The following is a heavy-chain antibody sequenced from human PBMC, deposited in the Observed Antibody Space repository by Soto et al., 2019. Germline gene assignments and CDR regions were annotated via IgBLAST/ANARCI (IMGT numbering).Heavy chain of an antibody. CDR2: INXDRSSK. CDR3: ASKVVTGY. CDR1: WVTFIGYG. J-gene: IGHJ4*02. D-gene: IGHD2-15*01. Sequence: XXSLRLCYAAAWVTFIGYGMKWVRHAPGKGMEWXSSINXDRSSKSYEEXXKGRFNIXXDNAKNTLHLQMNSLRAEDTAVYYCASKVVTGYWGQGTLVTVSS. V-gene: IGHV3-74*01.